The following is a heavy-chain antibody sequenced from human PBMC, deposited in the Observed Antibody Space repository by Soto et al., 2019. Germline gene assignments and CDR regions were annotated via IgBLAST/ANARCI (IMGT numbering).Heavy chain of an antibody. CDR1: GYTFTSYG. D-gene: IGHD4-4*01. J-gene: IGHJ5*02. Sequence: ASVKVSCKASGYTFTSYGISWVRQAPGQGLEWMGWISAYNGNTNYAQKLQGRVTMTTDTSTSTAYMELRSLRSDDTAVYYCARDPHTVIDPEYNWFDPWGQGTLVIVFS. V-gene: IGHV1-18*01. CDR3: ARDPHTVIDPEYNWFDP. CDR2: ISAYNGNT.